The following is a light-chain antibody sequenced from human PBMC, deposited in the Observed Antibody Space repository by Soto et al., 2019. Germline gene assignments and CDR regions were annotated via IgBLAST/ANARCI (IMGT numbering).Light chain of an antibody. CDR2: RNN. V-gene: IGLV1-47*01. J-gene: IGLJ2*01. CDR1: SSNFGSNY. CDR3: AAWDDSLSGVV. Sequence: QSVLTQPPSASGTPGQRVTISCSGSSSNFGSNYVYWYQQLPGTAPKLLIYRNNQRPSGVPDRFSGSKSGTSASLAISGLRCEDEADYYCAAWDDSLSGVVFGGGTKLTVL.